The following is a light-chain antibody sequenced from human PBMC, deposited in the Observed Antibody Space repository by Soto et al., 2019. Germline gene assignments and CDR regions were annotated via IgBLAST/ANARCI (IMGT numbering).Light chain of an antibody. J-gene: IGKJ2*01. CDR3: QQHGGSPPYT. CDR1: QTVHSSF. CDR2: GTP. Sequence: EVVLTQSPGTLSLSPGDRATVSCRASQTVHSSFFAWYQQKGGQAPRLLIYGTPNRAAGIPDRFSGHGSGTDFTLTIDGLEPEDFAMYFCQQHGGSPPYTFGRGTRVEI. V-gene: IGKV3-20*01.